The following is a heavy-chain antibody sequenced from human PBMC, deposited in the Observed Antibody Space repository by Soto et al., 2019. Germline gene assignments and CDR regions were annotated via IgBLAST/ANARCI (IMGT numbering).Heavy chain of an antibody. V-gene: IGHV1-3*05. CDR1: RYTFTSYA. J-gene: IGHJ4*02. CDR2: INAGNGST. CDR3: ARSIVVVTALDY. D-gene: IGHD2-21*02. Sequence: QVQLVQSGAEEKEPGASVKVSCKASRYTFTSYAMHWVRQAPGQRLEWMGWINAGNGSTKYSQKFQGRVTITRDTSASTAYMELSSLKYEDTAVYYCARSIVVVTALDYWGQGTLVTVSS.